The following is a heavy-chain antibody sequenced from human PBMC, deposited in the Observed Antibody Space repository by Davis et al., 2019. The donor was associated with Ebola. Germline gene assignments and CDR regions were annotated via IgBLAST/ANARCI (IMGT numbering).Heavy chain of an antibody. V-gene: IGHV3-21*01. CDR1: GFTFSTYS. CDR3: ARENGLDV. J-gene: IGHJ6*02. CDR2: ISSDSDYI. Sequence: GESLKISCAASGFTFSTYSMSWVRQAPGKGLEWVSSISSDSDYIYYADSAKGRFTISRDNAKNSLHLQMNSLRDEDTAVYYCARENGLDVWGQGTTVTVSS.